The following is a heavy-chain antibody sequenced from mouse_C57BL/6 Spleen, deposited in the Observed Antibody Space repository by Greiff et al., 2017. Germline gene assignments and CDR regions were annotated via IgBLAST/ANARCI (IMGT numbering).Heavy chain of an antibody. D-gene: IGHD1-1*01. V-gene: IGHV5-17*01. CDR1: GFTFSDYG. Sequence: DVMLVESGGGLVKPGGSLKLSCAASGFTFSDYGMHWVRQAPEKGLEWVAYISSGSSTIYYADTEKGRFTISRDNAKNTLFLQMTSLRSEDTAMYYCARELRFGYWGQGTTLPVSS. CDR3: ARELRFGY. J-gene: IGHJ2*01. CDR2: ISSGSSTI.